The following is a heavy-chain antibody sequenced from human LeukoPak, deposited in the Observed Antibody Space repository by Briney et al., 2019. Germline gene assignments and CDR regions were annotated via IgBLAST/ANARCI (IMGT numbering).Heavy chain of an antibody. J-gene: IGHJ4*02. CDR1: GGTFSSYA. CDR3: ASPSDSGSATDFRD. V-gene: IGHV1-69*04. D-gene: IGHD5-12*01. Sequence: SVKVSCKASGGTFSSYAISWVRQAPGQGLEWMGRIIPILGIANYAQKFQGRVTITADKSTSTAYMELSSLRSEDTAVYYCASPSDSGSATDFRDWGQGTLVTVSS. CDR2: IIPILGIA.